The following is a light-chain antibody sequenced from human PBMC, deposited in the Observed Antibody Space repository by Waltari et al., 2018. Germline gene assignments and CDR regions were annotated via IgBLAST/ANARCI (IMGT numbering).Light chain of an antibody. CDR1: QGISNH. CDR3: QQRNGYPIT. J-gene: IGKJ5*01. Sequence: DIQLTQSPSLLSASLGDRVTITCRSSQGISNHLAWSQQKGAKAPKLLIHTASTLEGGVPSRFSGSGSGTEFALTISSLQPEDFATYYCQQRNGYPITFGQGTRLEIK. V-gene: IGKV1-9*01. CDR2: TAS.